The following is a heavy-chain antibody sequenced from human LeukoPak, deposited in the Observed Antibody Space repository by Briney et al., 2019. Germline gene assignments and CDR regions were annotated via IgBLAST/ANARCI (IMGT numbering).Heavy chain of an antibody. CDR2: ISAYNGNT. Sequence: GASVKVSCKASGYTFTSYGISWVRQAPGQGLEWMGWISAYNGNTNYAQKLQGRVTMTTDTSTSTAYMELRSLRSDDTAVYYCARDYCTNGVCYNYYYYGMDVWGQGTTVTVSS. CDR1: GYTFTSYG. CDR3: ARDYCTNGVCYNYYYYGMDV. J-gene: IGHJ6*02. D-gene: IGHD2-8*01. V-gene: IGHV1-18*01.